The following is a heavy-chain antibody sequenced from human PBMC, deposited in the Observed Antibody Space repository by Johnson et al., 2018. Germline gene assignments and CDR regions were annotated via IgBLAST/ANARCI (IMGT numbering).Heavy chain of an antibody. D-gene: IGHD3-3*01. J-gene: IGHJ6*02. CDR1: GGSISSFY. Sequence: VQLQESGPGLVKXSETLSLXCTVSGGSISSFYWTWIRQPPGKGLEWIGYIYYSGSTNYNPSLKSRVAISVDTSKNQFSLKLAPVTAADTAVYYCARGVAAPYYYYGMDVWGQGTTVTVSS. V-gene: IGHV4-59*12. CDR2: IYYSGST. CDR3: ARGVAAPYYYYGMDV.